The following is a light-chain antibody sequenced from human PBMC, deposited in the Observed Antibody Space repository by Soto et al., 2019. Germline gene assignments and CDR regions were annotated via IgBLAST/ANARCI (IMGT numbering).Light chain of an antibody. CDR3: SSFAGTSYV. V-gene: IGLV2-14*01. CDR2: DVS. CDR1: SSDVGGYNY. Sequence: QSALTQPASVSGSPGQSITISCAGTSSDVGGYNYVSWYQQHPGKAPKLIICDVSNRPSGVSSRFSGSKSGNTASQTISGLQAEDEADYYCSSFAGTSYVFGAGTKVTVL. J-gene: IGLJ1*01.